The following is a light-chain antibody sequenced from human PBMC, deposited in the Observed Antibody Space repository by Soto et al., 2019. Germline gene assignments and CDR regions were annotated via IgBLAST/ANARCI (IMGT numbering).Light chain of an antibody. CDR1: QTIGGY. CDR2: AAS. CDR3: QQSYSIPPT. J-gene: IGKJ2*01. V-gene: IGKV1-39*01. Sequence: DIQMTQSPSSLSASVGDRVTITCRASQTIGGYLNWYQQKPGKAPKLLIYAASTLQSGVPSRFSGSGFWTDFTLTISSLQPEDFASYFCQQSYSIPPTVGQGTKLQIK.